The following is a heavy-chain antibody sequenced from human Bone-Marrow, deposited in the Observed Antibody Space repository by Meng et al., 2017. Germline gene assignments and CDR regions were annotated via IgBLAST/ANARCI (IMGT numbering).Heavy chain of an antibody. Sequence: QVLLQQWGAGLLKPSETLTLPCTVYGESFNNGYYWTWIRQPPGKGLEWIGEINHSGGTDYNPSLKSRVTISQDTSKNQFSLKLNSVTAADTAVYFCARGQLILRTWGQGTLVTVSS. CDR2: INHSGGT. V-gene: IGHV4-34*01. J-gene: IGHJ4*02. CDR3: ARGQLILRT. CDR1: GESFNNGYY. D-gene: IGHD1-1*01.